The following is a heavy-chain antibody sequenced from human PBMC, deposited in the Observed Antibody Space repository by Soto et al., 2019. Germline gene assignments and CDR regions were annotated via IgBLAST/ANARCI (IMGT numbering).Heavy chain of an antibody. D-gene: IGHD5-12*01. CDR3: ASGLGYKA. CDR1: GDSVSSSSYY. V-gene: IGHV4-31*03. CDR2: IHHSGTT. Sequence: QVQLQESGPGLVKPSQTLSLTCTVSGDSVSSSSYYWSWIRQHPGKGLEWIGYIHHSGTTYYNPSLKSRITLSVDTSKNQFSLRLSSVPAADTAVYYCASGLGYKAWGQGTLVTGSS. J-gene: IGHJ5*02.